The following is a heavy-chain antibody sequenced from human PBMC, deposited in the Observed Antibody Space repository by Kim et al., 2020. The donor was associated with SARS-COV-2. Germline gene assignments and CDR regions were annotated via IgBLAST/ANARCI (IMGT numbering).Heavy chain of an antibody. J-gene: IGHJ4*02. D-gene: IGHD7-27*01. CDR1: GYTLTELS. CDR3: ATKGQLGILLDYFDY. CDR2: FDPEDGET. V-gene: IGHV1-24*01. Sequence: ASVKVSCKVSGYTLTELSMHWVRQAPGKGLEWMGGFDPEDGETIYAQKFQGRVTMTEDTSTDTAYMELSSLRSEDTAVYYCATKGQLGILLDYFDYWGQGTLVTVSS.